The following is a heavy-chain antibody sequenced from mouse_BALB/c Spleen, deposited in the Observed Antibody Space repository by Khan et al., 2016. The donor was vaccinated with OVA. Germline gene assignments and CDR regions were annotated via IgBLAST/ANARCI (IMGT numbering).Heavy chain of an antibody. CDR2: ISSGGDYT. CDR1: GFTFSNYG. Sequence: EVELVESGGDLVKPGGSLKLSCAASGFTFSNYGMSWVRQTPDKRLEWVATISSGGDYTYYPDSVKGRFTIFRDNAKNTLYLQMSSLKSEDTAMYHCASHLTGSFAYWGQGTLVTFSA. D-gene: IGHD4-1*01. V-gene: IGHV5-6*01. J-gene: IGHJ3*01. CDR3: ASHLTGSFAY.